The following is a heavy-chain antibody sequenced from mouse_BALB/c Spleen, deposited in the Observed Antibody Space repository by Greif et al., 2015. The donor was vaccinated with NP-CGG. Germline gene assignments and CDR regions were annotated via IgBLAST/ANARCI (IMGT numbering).Heavy chain of an antibody. Sequence: EVQRVESGAELVRSGASVKLSCTASGFNIKDYYMHWVKQRPEQGLEWIGWIDPENGDTEYAPKFQGKATMTADTSSNTAYLQLSSLTSEDTAVYYCNAKGNLPYAMDYWGQGTSVTVSS. V-gene: IGHV14-4*02. D-gene: IGHD2-1*01. J-gene: IGHJ4*01. CDR1: GFNIKDYY. CDR3: NAKGNLPYAMDY. CDR2: IDPENGDT.